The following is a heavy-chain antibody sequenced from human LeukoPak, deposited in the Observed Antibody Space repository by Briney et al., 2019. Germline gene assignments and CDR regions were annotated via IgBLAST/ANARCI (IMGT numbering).Heavy chain of an antibody. CDR3: ARDQAYSFDY. CDR1: GFTFSSYS. V-gene: IGHV3-21*01. J-gene: IGHJ4*02. CDR2: ISSSSYI. Sequence: GGSLRLSCAASGFTFSSYSMNWVRQAPGKGLEWVSSISSSSYIYYADSVKGRFTISRDNAKNSLYLQMDSLRAEDTAVYYCARDQAYSFDYWGQGTLVTVSS. D-gene: IGHD4-11*01.